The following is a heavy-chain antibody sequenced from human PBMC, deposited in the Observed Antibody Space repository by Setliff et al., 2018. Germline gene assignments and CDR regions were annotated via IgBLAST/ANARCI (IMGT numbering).Heavy chain of an antibody. CDR2: VYYSGTA. Sequence: NPSETLSLTCTVSDGSLSTYYWSWIRQPPGKGLEFIGYVYYSGTANYSPSLRSRLTISVDTSKNQFSLKLNSMTTADTAVYYCARGGTYRYFDYWGQGTLVTVSS. J-gene: IGHJ4*02. V-gene: IGHV4-59*01. CDR3: ARGGTYRYFDY. CDR1: DGSLSTYY.